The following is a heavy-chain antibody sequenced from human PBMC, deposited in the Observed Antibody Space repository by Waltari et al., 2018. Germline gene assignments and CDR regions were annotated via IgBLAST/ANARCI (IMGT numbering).Heavy chain of an antibody. J-gene: IGHJ4*02. CDR3: ARGGGEEQWLVQ. CDR1: GYTFTSYA. D-gene: IGHD6-19*01. CDR2: INAGNGNT. V-gene: IGHV1-3*01. Sequence: QVQLVQSGAEVKKPGASVKVSCKASGYTFTSYAMHWVRQAPGQRLEWMGWINAGNGNTKYSQKFQGRVTITRDTSASTAYMELSSLRSEDTAVYYCARGGGEEQWLVQWGQGTLVTVSS.